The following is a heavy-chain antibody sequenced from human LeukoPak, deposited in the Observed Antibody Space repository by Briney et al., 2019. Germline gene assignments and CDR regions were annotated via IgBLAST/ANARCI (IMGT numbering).Heavy chain of an antibody. CDR1: GFIFSSYG. CDR2: IRYDGNNK. Sequence: GGSLRLSCAASGFIFSSYGMHWVRQAPGKGLEWVAFIRYDGNNKYYADSVEGRFTISRDNSKNTLYLQMNSLRAEDTAVYYCARLSSQWLVGGGAFDIWGQGTMVTVSS. J-gene: IGHJ3*02. V-gene: IGHV3-30*02. CDR3: ARLSSQWLVGGGAFDI. D-gene: IGHD6-19*01.